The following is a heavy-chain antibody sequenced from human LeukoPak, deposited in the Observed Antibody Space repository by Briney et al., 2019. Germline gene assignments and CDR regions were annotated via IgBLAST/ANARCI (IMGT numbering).Heavy chain of an antibody. Sequence: PGGSLRLSCVASGFTFSSYSMNWVRQAPGKGLEWVSYISSSSSTIYYADSVKGRFTISRDNAKNSLYLQMNSLRAEDTAVYYCARDIYYDSSGYYGSVYWGQGTLVTVSS. D-gene: IGHD3-22*01. J-gene: IGHJ4*02. CDR1: GFTFSSYS. V-gene: IGHV3-48*04. CDR3: ARDIYYDSSGYYGSVY. CDR2: ISSSSSTI.